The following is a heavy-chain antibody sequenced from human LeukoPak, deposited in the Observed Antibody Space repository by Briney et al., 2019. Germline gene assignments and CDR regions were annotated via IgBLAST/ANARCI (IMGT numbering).Heavy chain of an antibody. Sequence: SETLSLTCTVSGGSISSYYWSWIRQPPGKGLEWIGYIYYSGSTNYNPSLKSRVTISVDKSRNQFSLQLRSVTAADTAVYYCASDYVGSDDAFDIWGQGTMVTVSS. D-gene: IGHD2-15*01. J-gene: IGHJ3*02. CDR3: ASDYVGSDDAFDI. V-gene: IGHV4-59*12. CDR2: IYYSGST. CDR1: GGSISSYY.